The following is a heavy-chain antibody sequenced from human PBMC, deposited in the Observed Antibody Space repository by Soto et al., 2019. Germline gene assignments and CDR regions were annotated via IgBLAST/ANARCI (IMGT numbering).Heavy chain of an antibody. V-gene: IGHV4-59*12. CDR2: IYHSGST. D-gene: IGHD3-10*01. CDR1: GGSISSYY. Sequence: SETLSLTCTVSGGSISSYYWSWIRQPPGKGLEWIGYIYHSGSTYYNPSLKSRVTISVDRSKNQFSLKLSSVTAADTAVYYCARGNYYGPADYYYYGMDVWGQGTTVTVSS. CDR3: ARGNYYGPADYYYYGMDV. J-gene: IGHJ6*02.